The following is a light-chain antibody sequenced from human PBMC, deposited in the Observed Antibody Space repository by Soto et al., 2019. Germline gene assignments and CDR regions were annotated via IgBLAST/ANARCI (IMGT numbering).Light chain of an antibody. CDR3: SSYAGSSNV. V-gene: IGLV2-8*01. CDR2: EVN. CDR1: SSDVGGYNY. Sequence: QAVVTQPPSASGSPGQSVAISCTGTSSDVGGYNYVSWYQQHPSKAPKLMIYEVNKRPSGVPDRFSGSKSGNTASLTVSGLQAEDEADYYCSSYAGSSNVFGTGTKLTVL. J-gene: IGLJ1*01.